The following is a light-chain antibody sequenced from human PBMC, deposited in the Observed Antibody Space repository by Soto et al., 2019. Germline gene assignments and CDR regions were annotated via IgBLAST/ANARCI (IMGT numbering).Light chain of an antibody. CDR2: GAS. Sequence: EVVMTQSPATLSVSPGGRATLSCRASQSVSINLAWYQQKPGQAPRLLIYGASTRATGIPARFSGSGSGTEFTLTISRLEPEDFAVYYCQQYGSSPRTFGQGTKVDIK. CDR3: QQYGSSPRT. CDR1: QSVSIN. J-gene: IGKJ1*01. V-gene: IGKV3-15*01.